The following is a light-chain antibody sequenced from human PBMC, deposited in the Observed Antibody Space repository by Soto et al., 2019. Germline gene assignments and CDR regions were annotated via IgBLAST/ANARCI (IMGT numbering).Light chain of an antibody. CDR2: GTS. Sequence: EIVMTQSPVTLSVSPGERATLSCRASQSVSSNVAWYQQKPGQAPRLLIYGTSTRATTFPARFSGSGSGTEFTLTISSLQSEDFAVYYCQQYKDWPLTFGGGTKVEIK. V-gene: IGKV3-15*01. CDR1: QSVSSN. J-gene: IGKJ4*01. CDR3: QQYKDWPLT.